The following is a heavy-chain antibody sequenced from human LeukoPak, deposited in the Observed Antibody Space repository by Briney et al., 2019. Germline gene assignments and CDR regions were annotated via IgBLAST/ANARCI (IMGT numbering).Heavy chain of an antibody. CDR1: GGSISTYY. J-gene: IGHJ4*02. CDR2: IFYTGST. Sequence: SETLSLTCTVSGGSISTYYWSWIRQPPGKGLEWLGYIFYTGSTNYNPSLKSRVTMSIDTSKNQFSLKLSSVTAADTAVYYCTRAYSSSSIDYWGQGALVTVSS. D-gene: IGHD6-6*01. CDR3: TRAYSSSSIDY. V-gene: IGHV4-59*01.